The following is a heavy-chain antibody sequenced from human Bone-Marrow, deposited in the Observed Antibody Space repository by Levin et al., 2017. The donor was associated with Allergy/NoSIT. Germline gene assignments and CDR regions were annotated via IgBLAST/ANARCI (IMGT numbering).Heavy chain of an antibody. CDR3: VRGGGYYGSW. Sequence: GGSLRLYCEASGFTFSDYWMSWVRQPSGKGLEWVARINKGRNEISYVDSVKGRFTISRDDGKKSLYLQMNSLRVEDTAVYYCVRGGGYYGSWWGQGALVTVSS. V-gene: IGHV3-7*05. J-gene: IGHJ4*02. CDR1: GFTFSDYW. D-gene: IGHD3-10*01. CDR2: INKGRNEI.